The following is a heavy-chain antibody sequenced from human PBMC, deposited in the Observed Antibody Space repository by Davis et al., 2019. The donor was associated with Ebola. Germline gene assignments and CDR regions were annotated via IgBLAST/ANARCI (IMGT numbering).Heavy chain of an antibody. Sequence: SETLSLTCTVSGGSITISGYYWVWIRQPPGKGLEWIGYINYSGNTKYNPSLKSRVSISVDTSKNQFSLKLSSVTAADTAVYYCQTGKRGYYNGMDVWGQGTTVTVSS. D-gene: IGHD1-1*01. CDR1: GGSITISGYY. CDR2: INYSGNT. V-gene: IGHV4-61*05. CDR3: QTGKRGYYNGMDV. J-gene: IGHJ6*02.